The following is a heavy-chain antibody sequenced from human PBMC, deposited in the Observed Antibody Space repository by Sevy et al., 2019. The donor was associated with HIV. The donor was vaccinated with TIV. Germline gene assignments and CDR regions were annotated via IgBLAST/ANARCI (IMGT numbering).Heavy chain of an antibody. J-gene: IGHJ4*02. CDR3: VRDSGGYDF. D-gene: IGHD5-12*01. V-gene: IGHV3-7*01. CDR1: GINFSGYW. CDR2: INEDGTKD. Sequence: GGSLRLSCAASGINFSGYWMSWVRQVPGKGLEWVANINEDGTKDYYVGSVKGRFTISRDNAKNSLYLQMNSVRVEDTAVYYCVRDSGGYDFWGQGTLVTVSS.